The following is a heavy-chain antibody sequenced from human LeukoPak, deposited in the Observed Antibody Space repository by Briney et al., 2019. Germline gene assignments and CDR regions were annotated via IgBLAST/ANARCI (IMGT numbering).Heavy chain of an antibody. D-gene: IGHD2-2*01. J-gene: IGHJ4*02. Sequence: GGSLRLSCAASGFTVSSNYMSWVRQAPGKGLEWVSVIYSGGSTYYADSVKGRFTISRDNSKNTLYLQMNSLRAEDTAVYYCASPGGSYCSSTSCYAGWGQGTLVTVSS. CDR3: ASPGGSYCSSTSCYAG. CDR2: IYSGGST. CDR1: GFTVSSNY. V-gene: IGHV3-53*01.